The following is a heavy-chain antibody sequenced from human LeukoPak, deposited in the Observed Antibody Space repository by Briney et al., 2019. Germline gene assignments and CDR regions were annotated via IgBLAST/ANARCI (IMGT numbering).Heavy chain of an antibody. CDR3: GKEGGA. J-gene: IGHJ5*02. CDR2: IGGRGGST. Sequence: GGSLRLSCAASGFRFSDYTMTWVRQAPGKGPERVSAIGGRGGSTYYADSLGGRFTISRDNSKDMLYLQMNSLKVEDTATYYCGKEGGAWGQGTKVTVSS. V-gene: IGHV3-23*01. D-gene: IGHD3-16*01. CDR1: GFRFSDYT.